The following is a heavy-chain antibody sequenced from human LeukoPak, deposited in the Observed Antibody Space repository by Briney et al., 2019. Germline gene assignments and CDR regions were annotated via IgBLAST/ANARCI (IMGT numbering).Heavy chain of an antibody. D-gene: IGHD4-11*01. J-gene: IGHJ6*03. Sequence: PSETLSLTCTVSGGSISSYYWSWIRQPPGKGLEWIGYIYYSGSTNYNPSLKSRVTISVDTSKNQFPLKLSSVTAADTAVYYCARRTTVTTPYYYYYYMDVWGKGTTVTVSS. V-gene: IGHV4-59*01. CDR2: IYYSGST. CDR1: GGSISSYY. CDR3: ARRTTVTTPYYYYYYMDV.